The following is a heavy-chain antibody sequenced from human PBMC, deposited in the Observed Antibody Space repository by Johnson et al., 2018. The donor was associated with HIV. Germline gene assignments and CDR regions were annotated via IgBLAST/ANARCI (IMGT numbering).Heavy chain of an antibody. D-gene: IGHD1-26*01. CDR2: ISFDGNLK. V-gene: IGHV3-30*18. J-gene: IGHJ3*02. CDR1: GLSFSNFG. CDR3: AKDRAISGRYLRDAFDI. Sequence: QVQLVESGGGLVQPGGSLRLSCVGSGLSFSNFGIHWVRQAPGKGPEWVAVISFDGNLKKYADSVKGRFTISRDNAKNSLYLQMNSLRAEDTALYYCAKDRAISGRYLRDAFDIWGQGTMVTVSS.